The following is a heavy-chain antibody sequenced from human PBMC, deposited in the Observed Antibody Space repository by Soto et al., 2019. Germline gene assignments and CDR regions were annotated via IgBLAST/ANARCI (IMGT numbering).Heavy chain of an antibody. Sequence: SETLSLTCTVSGGSITSGGYYWSWIRQHPVTGLELIGYIYYSGSTYYNPSLKSLVTISADTFKNQFSLKLSSVTAADTAVYYCARSIFPWGQGTLVTVSS. D-gene: IGHD3-9*01. CDR1: GGSITSGGYY. CDR2: IYYSGST. V-gene: IGHV4-31*01. CDR3: ARSIFP. J-gene: IGHJ5*02.